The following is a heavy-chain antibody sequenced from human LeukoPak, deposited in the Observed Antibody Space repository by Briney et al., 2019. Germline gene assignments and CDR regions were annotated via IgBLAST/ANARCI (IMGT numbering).Heavy chain of an antibody. J-gene: IGHJ5*01. CDR1: GFTFSSYW. V-gene: IGHV3-7*01. CDR2: IKEDGSDK. CDR3: ARLKDAVTIFDC. Sequence: PGGSLRLSCIASGFTFSSYWMSWVRQAPGKGLEWVASIKEDGSDKYYVDSVKGRFTISRDNTKNSLFVQMSSLRAEDTAVYYCARLKDAVTIFDCWGQGILVTVSS. D-gene: IGHD4-17*01.